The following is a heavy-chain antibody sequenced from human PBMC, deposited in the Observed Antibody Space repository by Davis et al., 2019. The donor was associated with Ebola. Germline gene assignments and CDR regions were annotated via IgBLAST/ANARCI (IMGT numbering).Heavy chain of an antibody. CDR3: ARDLVVTPIDY. CDR2: MNPNSGNT. D-gene: IGHD2-15*01. J-gene: IGHJ4*02. Sequence: ASVTVSCKASGYTFTSYGINWLRQATGQGLEWMGWMNPNSGNTGYAQKFQGRVTMTRNTSISTAYMELRSLRSDDTAVYYCARDLVVTPIDYWGQGTLVTVSS. CDR1: GYTFTSYG. V-gene: IGHV1-8*02.